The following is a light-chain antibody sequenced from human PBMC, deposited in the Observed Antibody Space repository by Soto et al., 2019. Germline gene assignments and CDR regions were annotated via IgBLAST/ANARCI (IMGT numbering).Light chain of an antibody. CDR2: AAS. CDR3: LQKYFYPFT. CDR1: QGIRND. Sequence: ALQMTQSPSSLSASVGDRVTITCRASQGIRNDLDWFQQKPGKAPKLLIYAASNLQSGVPARFSGSGSGIDFTLTISSLQPEDFATYYCLQKYFYPFTFGPGTKVDIK. V-gene: IGKV1-6*01. J-gene: IGKJ3*01.